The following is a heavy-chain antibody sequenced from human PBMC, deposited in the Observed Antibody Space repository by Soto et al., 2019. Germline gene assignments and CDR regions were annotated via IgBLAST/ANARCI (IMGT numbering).Heavy chain of an antibody. D-gene: IGHD2-15*01. Sequence: QLQLQESGSGLVKPSQTLSLTCAVSGGSISSGGYSWSWIRQPPGKGLEWIGYIYRSGSTYYNPSRVXRXPXEXXKTSKLASQKLTSRSAVGMAVNDLAVCRIGTCRHYWGQGTLVTVSS. CDR1: GGSISSGGYS. V-gene: IGHV4-30-2*01. J-gene: IGHJ4*02. CDR3: AVCRIGTCRHY. CDR2: IYRSGST.